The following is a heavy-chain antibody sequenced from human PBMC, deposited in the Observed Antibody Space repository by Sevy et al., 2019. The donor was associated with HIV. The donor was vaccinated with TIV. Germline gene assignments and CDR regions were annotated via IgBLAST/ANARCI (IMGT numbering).Heavy chain of an antibody. CDR3: FTMIVVVIKAGLACDS. D-gene: IGHD3-22*01. CDR1: GFTFSNAW. Sequence: GRSLRLSCAASGFTFSNAWMSWVRQAPGKGLEWVGRIKSKTDGGTTDYAAPVKGRFTISRDDSKNTLYLQMNSLKTEDTAVYYCFTMIVVVIKAGLACDSWGQGTMVTVSS. CDR2: IKSKTDGGTT. V-gene: IGHV3-15*01. J-gene: IGHJ3*02.